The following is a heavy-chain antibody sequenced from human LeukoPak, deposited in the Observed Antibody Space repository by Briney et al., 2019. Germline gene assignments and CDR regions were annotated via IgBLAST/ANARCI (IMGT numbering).Heavy chain of an antibody. J-gene: IGHJ4*02. CDR2: ISRSAYNS. Sequence: GGSLRLSCAASGFTFSSYGMSWVRQAPGKGLEWVSTISRSAYNSYYADSVKGRFIISRDNSANTHYLQMNSLRAEDTALYYCAKHSGSYFIYYVDSLGQGTLVTVSS. CDR3: AKHSGSYFIYYVDS. CDR1: GFTFSSYG. V-gene: IGHV3-23*01. D-gene: IGHD1-26*01.